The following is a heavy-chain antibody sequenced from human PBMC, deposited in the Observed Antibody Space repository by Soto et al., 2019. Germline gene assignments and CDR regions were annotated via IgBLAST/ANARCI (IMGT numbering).Heavy chain of an antibody. CDR1: GFTFTSSA. CDR3: AADRKGGRITMVRGPKGFDP. Sequence: SVKVSCKASGFTFTSSAVQWVRQARGQRPEWIGWIVVGSGNTNYAQKFQERVTITRDMSTSTAYMELSSLRSEDTAVYYCAADRKGGRITMVRGPKGFDPWGQGTLVTVS. D-gene: IGHD3-10*01. V-gene: IGHV1-58*01. CDR2: IVVGSGNT. J-gene: IGHJ5*02.